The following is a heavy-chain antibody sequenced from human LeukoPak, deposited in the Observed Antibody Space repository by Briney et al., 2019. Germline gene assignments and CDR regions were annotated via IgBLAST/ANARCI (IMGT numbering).Heavy chain of an antibody. V-gene: IGHV3-21*01. Sequence: GGSLRLSCAASGFTFSTYSMNWVRQAPGKGLEWVSSISTGSSYIYYGDSVKGRFTISRDNAKNSLYLQMNSLRAEDTAVYYCARGGHAGAFDIWGQGTMVTVSS. D-gene: IGHD6-13*01. J-gene: IGHJ3*02. CDR1: GFTFSTYS. CDR3: ARGGHAGAFDI. CDR2: ISTGSSYI.